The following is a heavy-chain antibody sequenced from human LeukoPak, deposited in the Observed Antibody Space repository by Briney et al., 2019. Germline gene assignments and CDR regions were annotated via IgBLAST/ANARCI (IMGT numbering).Heavy chain of an antibody. Sequence: PSETLSLTCTVSGGSISSYYWSWIRQPAGKGLEWIGRIYTSGSTNYNPSLKSRVTMSVDTSKNQFSLKLSSVTAADTAVYYCARDYYDSSGYYRRGGAFDIWGQGTMVTVSS. CDR1: GGSISSYY. CDR3: ARDYYDSSGYYRRGGAFDI. J-gene: IGHJ3*02. V-gene: IGHV4-4*07. D-gene: IGHD3-22*01. CDR2: IYTSGST.